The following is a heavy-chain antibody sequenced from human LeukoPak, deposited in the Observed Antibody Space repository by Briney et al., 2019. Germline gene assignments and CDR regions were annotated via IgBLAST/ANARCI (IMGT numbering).Heavy chain of an antibody. Sequence: ASVKISCKVSGYTFTDYYMHWVQQAPGKGLEWMGLVDPEDGETIYAEKFQGRVTITADTSTDTAYMELSSLRSEDTAVYYCATSSVRRYLAGNGCTFNHWGQGTLVTVSS. V-gene: IGHV1-69-2*01. CDR3: ATSSVRRYLAGNGCTFNH. J-gene: IGHJ4*02. CDR1: GYTFTDYY. D-gene: IGHD4-23*01. CDR2: VDPEDGET.